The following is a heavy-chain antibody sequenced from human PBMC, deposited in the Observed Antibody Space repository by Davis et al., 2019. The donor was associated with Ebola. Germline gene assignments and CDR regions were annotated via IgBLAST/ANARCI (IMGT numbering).Heavy chain of an antibody. V-gene: IGHV1-69*04. Sequence: SVKVSCKASGGTFSSYAISWVRQAPGQGLEWMGRIIPILGIANYAQKFQGRVTITADKSTSTAYMELSSLRSEDTAVYYCARSLRTAATKKYWYFDLWGRGTLVTVSS. CDR2: IIPILGIA. CDR1: GGTFSSYA. J-gene: IGHJ2*01. CDR3: ARSLRTAATKKYWYFDL. D-gene: IGHD2-15*01.